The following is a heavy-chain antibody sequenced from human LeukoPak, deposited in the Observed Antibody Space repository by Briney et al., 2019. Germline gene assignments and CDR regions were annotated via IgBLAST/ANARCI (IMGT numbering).Heavy chain of an antibody. J-gene: IGHJ2*01. CDR3: ARGDSSWYLEWYFDL. Sequence: PSETLSLTCTVSGGSISSSSYYWGWIRQPPGKGLEWIGSIYYSGSTYYNPSLKSRVTISVDTSKNQFSLKLSSVTATDTAVYYCARGDSSWYLEWYFDLWGRGTLVTVSS. CDR1: GGSISSSSYY. D-gene: IGHD6-13*01. CDR2: IYYSGST. V-gene: IGHV4-39*07.